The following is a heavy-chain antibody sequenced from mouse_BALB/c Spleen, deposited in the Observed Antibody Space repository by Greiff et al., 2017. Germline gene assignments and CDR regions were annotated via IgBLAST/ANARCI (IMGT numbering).Heavy chain of an antibody. J-gene: IGHJ2*01. CDR1: GFTFSSYA. CDR3: ARRVYYRYDASYFDY. CDR2: ISSGGST. Sequence: EVMLVESGGGLVKPGGSLKLSCAASGFTFSSYAMSWVRQTPEKRLEWVASISSGGSTYYPDSVKGRFTISRDNARNILYLQMSSLRSEDTAMYYCARRVYYRYDASYFDYWGQGTTLTVSS. V-gene: IGHV5-6-5*01. D-gene: IGHD2-14*01.